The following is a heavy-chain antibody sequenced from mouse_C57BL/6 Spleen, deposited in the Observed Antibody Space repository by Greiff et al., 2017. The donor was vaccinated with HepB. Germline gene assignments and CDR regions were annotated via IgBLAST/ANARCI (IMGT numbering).Heavy chain of an antibody. CDR1: GYTFTDYE. J-gene: IGHJ2*01. V-gene: IGHV1-15*01. Sequence: VKLVESGAELVRPGASVTLSCKASGYTFTDYEMHWVKQTPVHGLEWIGAIDPETGGTAYNQKFKGKAILTADKSSSTAYMELRSLTSEDSAVYYCTRSPTMVTTRGKFDYWGQGTTLTVSS. CDR2: IDPETGGT. D-gene: IGHD2-9*01. CDR3: TRSPTMVTTRGKFDY.